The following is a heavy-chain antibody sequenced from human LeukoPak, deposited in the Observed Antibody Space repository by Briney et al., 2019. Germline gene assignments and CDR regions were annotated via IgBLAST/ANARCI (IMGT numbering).Heavy chain of an antibody. CDR2: IYPSGST. J-gene: IGHJ4*02. Sequence: SQTLSLTCAVSGGSISSGGYSWSWIRQPPGKGLEWIGYIYPSGSTNYNPSLKSRVTISLDTSKNQFSLKLSSVTAADTAVYYCARDVLAAPGTFDYWGQGALVTVSS. D-gene: IGHD6-13*01. CDR3: ARDVLAAPGTFDY. CDR1: GGSISSGGYS. V-gene: IGHV4-30-4*07.